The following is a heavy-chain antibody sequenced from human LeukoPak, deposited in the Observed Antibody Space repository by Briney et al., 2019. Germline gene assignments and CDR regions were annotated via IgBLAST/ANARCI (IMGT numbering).Heavy chain of an antibody. J-gene: IGHJ6*03. V-gene: IGHV4-59*12. D-gene: IGHD6-6*01. CDR2: IYYSGST. CDR3: ARVVQDVYYYYMDV. CDR1: GGSISSYY. Sequence: KASETLSLTCTVSGGSISSYYWSWIRQPPGKGLEWIGYIYYSGSTNYNPSLKSRVTISVDKSKNQFSLKLSSVTAADTAVYYCARVVQDVYYYYMDVWGKGTTVTVSS.